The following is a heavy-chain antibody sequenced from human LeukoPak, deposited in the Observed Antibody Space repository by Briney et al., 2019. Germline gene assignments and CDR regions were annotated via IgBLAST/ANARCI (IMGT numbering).Heavy chain of an antibody. J-gene: IGHJ3*02. V-gene: IGHV1-69*04. CDR2: IISILGIA. CDR1: GGTFSSYA. CDR3: ARPLAYCGGDCYADDAFDI. D-gene: IGHD2-21*02. Sequence: SVKVSCKASGGTFSSYAISWVRQAPGQGLEWMGRIISILGIANYAQKFQGRVTITADKSTSTAYMELSSLRSEDTAVYYCARPLAYCGGDCYADDAFDIWGQGTMVTVSS.